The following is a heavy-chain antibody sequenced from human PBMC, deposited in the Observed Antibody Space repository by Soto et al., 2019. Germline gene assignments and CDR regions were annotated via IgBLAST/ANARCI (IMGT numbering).Heavy chain of an antibody. Sequence: QVQLVESGGGVVQPGRSLRLSCAASGFTFSSYGMHWVRQAPGKGLGWVAVISYDGSNKYYADSVKGRFTISRDNSKNTLYLQMNSLRAEDTAVYYCAKGRVVPVRTSFDYWGQGTLVTVSS. V-gene: IGHV3-30*18. CDR3: AKGRVVPVRTSFDY. D-gene: IGHD2-2*01. CDR2: ISYDGSNK. J-gene: IGHJ4*02. CDR1: GFTFSSYG.